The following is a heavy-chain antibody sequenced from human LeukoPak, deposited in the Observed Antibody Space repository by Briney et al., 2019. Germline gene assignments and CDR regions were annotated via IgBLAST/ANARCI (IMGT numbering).Heavy chain of an antibody. CDR3: ARDNYGDYGGFGY. V-gene: IGHV3-48*02. Sequence: GWSLRLSCAACGFTFSSYSLHWLRQAPAKGRAGVSYISSSSCNIYYAASVKGRFTISRDNAKNSLYLQMNSLRDEDTAVYYCARDNYGDYGGFGYWGQGTLVTVSS. CDR2: ISSSSCNI. D-gene: IGHD4-17*01. J-gene: IGHJ4*02. CDR1: GFTFSSYS.